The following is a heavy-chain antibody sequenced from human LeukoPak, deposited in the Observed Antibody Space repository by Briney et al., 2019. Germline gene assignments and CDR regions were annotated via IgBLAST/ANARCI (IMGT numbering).Heavy chain of an antibody. CDR2: MSNDGSIK. V-gene: IGHV3-30-3*01. Sequence: GGSLRLSCAASGFTFSEYTIHWVRQAPGKGLEWVAVMSNDGSIKKYANSVMGRFTISRDNSKNTLYLQMDSLRAEDTAVYYCAREFTIFGVVIQRYDAFDIWGQGTMVTVSS. D-gene: IGHD3-3*01. J-gene: IGHJ3*02. CDR1: GFTFSEYT. CDR3: AREFTIFGVVIQRYDAFDI.